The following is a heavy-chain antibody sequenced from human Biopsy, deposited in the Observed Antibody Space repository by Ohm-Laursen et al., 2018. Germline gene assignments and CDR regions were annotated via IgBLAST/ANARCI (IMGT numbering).Heavy chain of an antibody. V-gene: IGHV4-59*08. CDR2: ISYSRDT. D-gene: IGHD6-19*01. Sequence: SDTLSLTCTVSGGSISGSYWSWIRQAPGKGLEWIGYISYSRDTNYNPSLKSRITISVDTSKNRFSLRLTSVTAADTAVYYCAKHGSGWTGDDAFHIWGQGTMVTVSS. J-gene: IGHJ3*02. CDR1: GGSISGSY. CDR3: AKHGSGWTGDDAFHI.